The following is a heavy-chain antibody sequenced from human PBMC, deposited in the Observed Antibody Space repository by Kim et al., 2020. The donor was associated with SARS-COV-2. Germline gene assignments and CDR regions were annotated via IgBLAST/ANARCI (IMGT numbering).Heavy chain of an antibody. D-gene: IGHD1-26*01. Sequence: SVKVSCKASGGTFSSYAISWVRQAPGQGLEWMGGIIPIFGTANYAQKFQGRVTITADESTSTAYMELSSLRSEDTAVYYCAREGSGTKNGDAFDIWGQGTMVTVSS. CDR2: IIPIFGTA. CDR3: AREGSGTKNGDAFDI. CDR1: GGTFSSYA. J-gene: IGHJ3*02. V-gene: IGHV1-69*13.